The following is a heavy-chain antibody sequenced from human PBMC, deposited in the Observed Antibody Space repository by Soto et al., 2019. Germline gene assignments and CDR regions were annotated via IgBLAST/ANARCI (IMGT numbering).Heavy chain of an antibody. CDR1: GFSLSTYHMG. Sequence: QITLKESGPTLVRPAQTLTLTCDFSGFSLSTYHMGVAWIRQPPGKALEWLALIYWDDDKRYSPSLKDRLAISKDTSSNQVVLTITNIDPGDSATYFCAHAGDYDLLTFGPWGPGTLVTVSS. D-gene: IGHD4-17*01. V-gene: IGHV2-5*02. CDR3: AHAGDYDLLTFGP. CDR2: IYWDDDK. J-gene: IGHJ5*02.